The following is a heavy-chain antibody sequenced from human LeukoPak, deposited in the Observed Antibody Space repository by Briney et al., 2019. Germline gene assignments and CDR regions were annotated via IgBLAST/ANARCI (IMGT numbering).Heavy chain of an antibody. Sequence: SETLSLTCTVSGGSVSSGSYYWSWIRQPPGKGLEWIGYIYYSGSTNYNPSLKSRVTISVDTSKNQFSLKLSSVTAADTAVYYCASSGYSPLYYYYGMDVWGQGTTVTVSS. V-gene: IGHV4-61*01. CDR1: GGSVSSGSYY. CDR3: ASSGYSPLYYYYGMDV. CDR2: IYYSGST. D-gene: IGHD3-22*01. J-gene: IGHJ6*02.